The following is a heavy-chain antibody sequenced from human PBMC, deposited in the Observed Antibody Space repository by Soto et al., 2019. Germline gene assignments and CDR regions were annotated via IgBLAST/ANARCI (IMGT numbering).Heavy chain of an antibody. CDR2: MHYSGST. CDR1: GGSFRSSDYY. CDR3: ARPGYSSSWYWFDP. Sequence: PSETLSLTCTVSGGSFRSSDYYWGWIRQPPNKGLEWIGSMHYSGSTFYNPSLKSRVTISVDTSKNQFSLKLTSVTAADTAVYYCARPGYSSSWYWFDPWGQGTLVTVSS. J-gene: IGHJ5*02. D-gene: IGHD6-13*01. V-gene: IGHV4-39*01.